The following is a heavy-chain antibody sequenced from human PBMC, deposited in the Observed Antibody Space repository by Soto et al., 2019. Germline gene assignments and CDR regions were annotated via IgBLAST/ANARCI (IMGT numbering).Heavy chain of an antibody. CDR1: GFTFSIYA. Sequence: GGSLRFSCAASGFTFSIYAMNWVRQAPGKGLEWVSAFSGSGDYTYYAGSVKGRFTISRDDSKNTLYLQMNSLRAEDTAVYYCAKDQGVRARLDAFDVWGQGTMVTVSS. CDR3: AKDQGVRARLDAFDV. J-gene: IGHJ3*01. CDR2: FSGSGDYT. V-gene: IGHV3-23*01.